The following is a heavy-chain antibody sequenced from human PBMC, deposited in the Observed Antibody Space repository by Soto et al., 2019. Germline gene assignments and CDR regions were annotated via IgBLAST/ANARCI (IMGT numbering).Heavy chain of an antibody. J-gene: IGHJ5*02. CDR2: IYYSGST. CDR1: GGSISTCS. V-gene: IGHV4-59*08. D-gene: IGHD2-2*01. CDR3: ARQSCSSTSCYSWVSLFDP. Sequence: SETLSLTRTVSGGSISTCSRSLIRQPPGKRLEWIGHIYYSGSTNYNPSLKSRVSISVDTSKNQFSLKLSSVTAADTAVYYCARQSCSSTSCYSWVSLFDPWGQGTLVTVS.